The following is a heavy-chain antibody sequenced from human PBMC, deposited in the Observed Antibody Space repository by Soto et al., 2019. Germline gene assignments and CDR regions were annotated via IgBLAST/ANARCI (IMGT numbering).Heavy chain of an antibody. CDR1: GFTFSSYA. D-gene: IGHD4-17*01. CDR3: AKDRTDGTYYFDY. V-gene: IGHV3-23*01. J-gene: IGHJ4*02. CDR2: ISGSGGST. Sequence: GGSLRLSCAASGFTFSSYAMSWVRQAPGKGLEWVSAISGSGGSTYYADSVKGRFTISRDNSKNTLYLQMNSLRAEDTDVYYCAKDRTDGTYYFDYWGQGTLVTVSS.